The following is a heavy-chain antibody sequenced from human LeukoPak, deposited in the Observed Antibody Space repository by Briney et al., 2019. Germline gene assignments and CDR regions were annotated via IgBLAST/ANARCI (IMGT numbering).Heavy chain of an antibody. CDR1: GSTFSSYG. J-gene: IGHJ5*02. D-gene: IGHD4-17*01. CDR2: ISYDGSNK. Sequence: GGSLRLSCAASGSTFSSYGMHWVRQAPGKGLEWVAVISYDGSNKYYADSVKGRFTISRDNSKNTLYLQMNSLRAEDTAVYYCAKGALDYAIDPWGQGTLVTVSS. CDR3: AKGALDYAIDP. V-gene: IGHV3-30*18.